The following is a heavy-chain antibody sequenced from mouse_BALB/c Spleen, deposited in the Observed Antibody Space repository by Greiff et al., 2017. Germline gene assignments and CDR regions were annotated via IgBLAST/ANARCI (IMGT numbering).Heavy chain of an antibody. CDR3: AKHFRSTMITTVAY. D-gene: IGHD2-4*01. J-gene: IGHJ3*01. CDR2: IWGGGST. V-gene: IGHV2-6-5*01. Sequence: VKLMESGPGLVAPSQSLSITCTVSGFSLTDYGVSWIRQPPGKGLEWLGVIWGGGSTYYNSALKSRLSISKDNSKSQVFLKMNSLQTDDTAMYYCAKHFRSTMITTVAYWGQGTLVTVSA. CDR1: GFSLTDYG.